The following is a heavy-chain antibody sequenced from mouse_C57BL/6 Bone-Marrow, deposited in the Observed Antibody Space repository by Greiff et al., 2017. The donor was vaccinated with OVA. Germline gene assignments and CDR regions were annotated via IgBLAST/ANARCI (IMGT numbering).Heavy chain of an antibody. CDR2: FHPYNDDT. V-gene: IGHV1-47*01. CDR1: GYTFTTYP. D-gene: IGHD1-1*01. CDR3: ARGGTTRHVDD. Sequence: QVHLQQSGAELVKPGASVKMSCKASGYTFTTYPIEWMKQNHGKSLEWIGNFHPYNDDTKYNEKFKGKATLTVEKSSSTAYMQLSSLPSEDSAVYFGARGGTTRHVDDWGQGTTLTVSS. J-gene: IGHJ2*01.